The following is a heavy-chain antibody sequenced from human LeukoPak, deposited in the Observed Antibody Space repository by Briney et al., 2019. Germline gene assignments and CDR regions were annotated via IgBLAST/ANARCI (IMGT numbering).Heavy chain of an antibody. CDR2: ISSNGGST. J-gene: IGHJ6*03. CDR3: ARVSGSGSYSYMDV. V-gene: IGHV3-64*01. Sequence: GTLRLSCAASGFTFSSYAMHWVRQAPGKGLEYVSAISSNGGSTYYANSVKGRFTISRDNSKNTLYLQMGSLRAEDMAVYYCARVSGSGSYSYMDVWGKGTTVTVSS. D-gene: IGHD3-10*01. CDR1: GFTFSSYA.